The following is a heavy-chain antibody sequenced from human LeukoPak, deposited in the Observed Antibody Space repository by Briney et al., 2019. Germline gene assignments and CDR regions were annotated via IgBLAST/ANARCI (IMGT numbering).Heavy chain of an antibody. CDR3: ARGGRWLQDWYFDL. J-gene: IGHJ2*01. CDR2: IKQDGSEK. CDR1: GFTFSSYW. Sequence: GGSLRLSCAASGFTFSSYWMSWVRQAPGKGLEWVASIKQDGSEKYYVDSVKGRFTISRDNAKNSLYLQMNSLRAEDTAVYYCARGGRWLQDWYFDLWGRGTLVTVSS. D-gene: IGHD5-24*01. V-gene: IGHV3-7*01.